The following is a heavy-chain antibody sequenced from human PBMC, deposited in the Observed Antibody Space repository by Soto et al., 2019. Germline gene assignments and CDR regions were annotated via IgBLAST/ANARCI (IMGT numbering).Heavy chain of an antibody. J-gene: IGHJ4*02. Sequence: QVQLAQSVAEVKKPGASVKVSCKASGYTFTGYYMHWVRQAPGEGLAGMGWIKPNSGGTNYAQKFEGWVSMTRDPSISTAYMELSRLRSDDTAVYYCARSEVEPYYFDYWGQGNLVTVSS. CDR1: GYTFTGYY. CDR3: ARSEVEPYYFDY. CDR2: IKPNSGGT. V-gene: IGHV1-2*04. D-gene: IGHD1-1*01.